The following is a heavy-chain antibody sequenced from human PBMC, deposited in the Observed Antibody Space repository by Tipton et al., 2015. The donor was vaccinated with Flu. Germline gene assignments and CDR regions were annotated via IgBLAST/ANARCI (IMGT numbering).Heavy chain of an antibody. CDR1: GGSISSYY. D-gene: IGHD2/OR15-2a*01. Sequence: TLSLTCSVSGGSISSYYWNWIRQPPGKGLEWIGYMLYGGSTNYNPSLNSRVTISADTSRNHISLILSSVTTADTAVYYCARRSTTEAPHYFDYWGQGVLVTVSS. J-gene: IGHJ4*02. CDR3: ARRSTTEAPHYFDY. CDR2: MLYGGST. V-gene: IGHV4-59*08.